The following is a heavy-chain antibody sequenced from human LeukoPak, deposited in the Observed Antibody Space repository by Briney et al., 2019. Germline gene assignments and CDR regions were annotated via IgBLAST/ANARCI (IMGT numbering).Heavy chain of an antibody. CDR1: GGSISSYY. CDR2: IYYSGST. J-gene: IGHJ6*02. CDR3: ARHYSSGWMRTSYYYYGIDV. D-gene: IGHD6-19*01. V-gene: IGHV4-59*01. Sequence: PSETLSLTCTVSGGSISSYYWSWIRQPPGKGLEWIGYIYYSGSTNYNPSLKSRVTISVDTSKNQFSLKLSSVTAADTAVYYCARHYSSGWMRTSYYYYGIDVWGQGTTVTVSS.